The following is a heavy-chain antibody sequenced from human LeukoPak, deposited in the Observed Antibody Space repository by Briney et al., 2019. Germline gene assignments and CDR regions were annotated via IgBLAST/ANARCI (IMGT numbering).Heavy chain of an antibody. V-gene: IGHV3-53*01. Sequence: GGSLRLSCAASGFTVSSNYMSWVRQAPGKGLEWVSVIYSGGSTYYADSVKGRFTISRDNSKNTLYLQMNSLRAEDTAVYYCARGLRSSYYADYWGQGTLVTVSS. D-gene: IGHD3-10*01. CDR2: IYSGGST. J-gene: IGHJ4*02. CDR1: GFTVSSNY. CDR3: ARGLRSSYYADY.